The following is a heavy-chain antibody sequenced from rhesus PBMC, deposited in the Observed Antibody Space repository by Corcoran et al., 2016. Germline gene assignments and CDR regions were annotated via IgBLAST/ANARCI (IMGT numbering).Heavy chain of an antibody. CDR1: GGSFSGYY. V-gene: IGHV4-165*01. D-gene: IGHD6-31*01. CDR3: ARYSGHRPRY. J-gene: IGHJ4*01. CDR2: ISGSSGRT. Sequence: QVPLQESGPGLVKPSETLSLTCAVSGGSFSGYYSGWLRQPPGKGLEGIGYISGSSGRTDYNPSLKSRVTISTDTSKNQFSLKLSSVTAADTAVYYCARYSGHRPRYWGQGVLVTVSS.